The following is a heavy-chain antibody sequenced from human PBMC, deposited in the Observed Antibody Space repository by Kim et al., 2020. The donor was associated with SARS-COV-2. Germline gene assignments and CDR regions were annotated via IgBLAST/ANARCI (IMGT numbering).Heavy chain of an antibody. D-gene: IGHD6-13*01. J-gene: IGHJ6*01. CDR3: AKDRYISSWFHRSLDYYYYYGMDA. V-gene: IGHV3-23*01. CDR1: GFTFSSYA. CDR2: ISGSGGRT. Sequence: GGSLRLSCAASGFTFSSYAMSWVRQAPGKGLEWVSAISGSGGRTYYADSVKGRFTISRDNSKNTLYLQMNSLRAEDTAVYYCAKDRYISSWFHRSLDYYYYYGMDAWGAGATVTLSS.